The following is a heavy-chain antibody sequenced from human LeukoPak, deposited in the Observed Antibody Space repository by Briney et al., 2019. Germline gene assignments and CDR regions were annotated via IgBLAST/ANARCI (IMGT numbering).Heavy chain of an antibody. CDR3: ARGDSSGWLTSAEYFQH. V-gene: IGHV3-48*03. Sequence: GGSLRLSCAASGFTFSSYEMNWVRQAPGKGLEWVPYISSSGSTIYYADSVKGRFTISRDNAKNSLYLQMNSLRAEDTAVYYCARGDSSGWLTSAEYFQHWGQGTLVTVSS. J-gene: IGHJ1*01. CDR2: ISSSGSTI. CDR1: GFTFSSYE. D-gene: IGHD6-19*01.